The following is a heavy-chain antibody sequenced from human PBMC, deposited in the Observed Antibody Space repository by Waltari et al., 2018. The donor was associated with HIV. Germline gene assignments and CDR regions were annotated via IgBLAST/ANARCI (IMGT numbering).Heavy chain of an antibody. V-gene: IGHV3-66*01. CDR1: GFTVSSNY. J-gene: IGHJ5*02. CDR2: IDSGGST. CDR3: ATSPLGVWGNWFDP. Sequence: EVQLVESGGGLVQPGGSLRLSCAASGFTVSSNYMSWVRQAPGKGLEWVSVIDSGGSTDYADSVKGRFTISRDNSKNTLYLQMNSLRAEDTAVYYCATSPLGVWGNWFDPWGQGTLVTVSS. D-gene: IGHD1-26*01.